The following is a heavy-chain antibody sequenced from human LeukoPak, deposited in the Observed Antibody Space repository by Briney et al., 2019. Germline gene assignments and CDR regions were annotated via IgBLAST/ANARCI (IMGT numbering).Heavy chain of an antibody. CDR2: IYHSGST. D-gene: IGHD3-22*01. J-gene: IGHJ4*02. Sequence: SETLSLTCTVSGYSISSGYYWGWIRQPPGKGLEWIGIIYHSGSTYYNPSFKSRVTISVDTSKNQFSLQLSSVTAADTAVYFCARVNPYYYDSSGYVKGYFNYWGQGTLVTVSS. CDR3: ARVNPYYYDSSGYVKGYFNY. V-gene: IGHV4-38-2*02. CDR1: GYSISSGYY.